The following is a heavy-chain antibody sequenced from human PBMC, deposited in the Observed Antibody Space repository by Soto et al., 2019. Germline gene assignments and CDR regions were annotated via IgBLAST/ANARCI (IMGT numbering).Heavy chain of an antibody. CDR3: ARDLGTDFWTGDAYYYGLDV. J-gene: IGHJ6*02. Sequence: GGSLRLSCAASGFTFRSHGMHWVRQAPGKGLEWVAVIWYDGRNKNYADSVKGRFTISRDNLKNTVYLQMNSLRAEDTALYYCARDLGTDFWTGDAYYYGLDVWGQGTPVTVSS. CDR2: IWYDGRNK. D-gene: IGHD3-3*01. V-gene: IGHV3-33*01. CDR1: GFTFRSHG.